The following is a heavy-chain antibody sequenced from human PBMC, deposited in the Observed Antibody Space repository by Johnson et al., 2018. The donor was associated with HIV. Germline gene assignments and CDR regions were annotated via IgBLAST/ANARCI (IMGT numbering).Heavy chain of an antibody. Sequence: QVQLVESGGGVVQPGRSLRLSCAASGFTFSSMHWDRQAPGKGLEWVAVISHDGSHKYYADSVKGRFSLSRDISKNTLYLQMNSLRAEDTAVYYCAKDRDYYGSGLIWGQGTMVTVSS. CDR1: GFTFSS. J-gene: IGHJ3*02. CDR2: ISHDGSHK. D-gene: IGHD3-10*01. CDR3: AKDRDYYGSGLI. V-gene: IGHV3-30*18.